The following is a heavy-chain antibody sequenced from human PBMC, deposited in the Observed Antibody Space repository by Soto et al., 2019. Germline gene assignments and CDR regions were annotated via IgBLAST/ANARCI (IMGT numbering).Heavy chain of an antibody. V-gene: IGHV4-30-2*01. CDR3: ARVPLTYSWFDP. CDR2: IYHSGGT. J-gene: IGHJ5*02. CDR1: GGSISSGGYS. D-gene: IGHD1-26*01. Sequence: SETLSLTCAVSGGSISSGGYSWSWIRQPPGKGLEWIGYIYHSGGTYYNPSLKSRVTISVDRSKNQFSLKLSSVTAADTAVYYCARVPLTYSWFDPWGQGTLVTVSS.